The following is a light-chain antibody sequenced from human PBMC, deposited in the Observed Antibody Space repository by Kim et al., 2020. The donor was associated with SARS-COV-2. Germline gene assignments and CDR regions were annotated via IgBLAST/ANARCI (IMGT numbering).Light chain of an antibody. CDR3: QSADSSGTYVV. CDR1: ALPKQY. CDR2: KDS. V-gene: IGLV3-25*03. J-gene: IGLJ2*01. Sequence: SYELTQPPSVSVSPGQTARITCSGDALPKQYASWYQQKPGQAPVLVIYKDSERPSGIPERFSGSSSGTTGTLTISGVQAEDEADYYCQSADSSGTYVVFG.